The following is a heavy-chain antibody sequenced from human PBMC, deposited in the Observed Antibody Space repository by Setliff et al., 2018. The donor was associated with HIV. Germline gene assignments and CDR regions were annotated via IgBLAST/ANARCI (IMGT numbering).Heavy chain of an antibody. CDR3: ARDPYDTSENPYDP. CDR2: INTDNGIT. J-gene: IGHJ5*02. Sequence: ASVKVSCKASGYTFIDYYIHWVRQAPGRGLEWMGWINTDNGITEYAENFQGRVAMTRDTSMSTAYMELNRLTFDDTTVYYCARDPYDTSENPYDPWGQGTLVTVSS. V-gene: IGHV1-2*02. D-gene: IGHD3-16*01. CDR1: GYTFIDYY.